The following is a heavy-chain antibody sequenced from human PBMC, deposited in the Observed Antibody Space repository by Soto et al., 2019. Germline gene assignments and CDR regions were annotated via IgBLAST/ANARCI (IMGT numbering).Heavy chain of an antibody. Sequence: ASVKVSCKASGYTLTGYYMHWVRQAPGQGLEWMGWINPNSGGTNYAQKFQGWVTMTRDTSISTAYMELSRLRSDDTAVYYCARGCSGGSCYPPRPFDYWGQGTLVTVSS. CDR3: ARGCSGGSCYPPRPFDY. D-gene: IGHD2-15*01. V-gene: IGHV1-2*04. J-gene: IGHJ4*02. CDR1: GYTLTGYY. CDR2: INPNSGGT.